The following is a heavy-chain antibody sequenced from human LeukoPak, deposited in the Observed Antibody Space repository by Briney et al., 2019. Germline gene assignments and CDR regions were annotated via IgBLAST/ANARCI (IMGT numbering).Heavy chain of an antibody. CDR2: ISSSSSYI. J-gene: IGHJ4*02. D-gene: IGHD2-2*01. CDR1: GFTFSSYS. V-gene: IGHV3-21*01. CDR3: ARGEVYCSSTSCYESLDY. Sequence: GRSLRLSCAASGFTFSSYSMNWVRQAPGKGLEWVSSISSSSSYIYYADSVKGRFTTSRDNAKNSLYLQMNSLRAEDTAVYYCARGEVYCSSTSCYESLDYWGQGTLVTVSS.